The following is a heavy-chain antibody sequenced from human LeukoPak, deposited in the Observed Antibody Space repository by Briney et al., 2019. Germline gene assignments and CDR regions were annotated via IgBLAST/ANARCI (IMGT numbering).Heavy chain of an antibody. V-gene: IGHV3-49*04. J-gene: IGHJ4*02. Sequence: QPGRSLRLSCTASGSTFGDYAMSWVCQAPGKGLEWVGFIRSKAYGGTTEYAASAKGRFTISRDDSKSIAYLQMNSLKTEDTAVYYCVRVVTRVIFDYWGQGTLVTVSS. D-gene: IGHD5-18*01. CDR3: VRVVTRVIFDY. CDR1: GSTFGDYA. CDR2: IRSKAYGGTT.